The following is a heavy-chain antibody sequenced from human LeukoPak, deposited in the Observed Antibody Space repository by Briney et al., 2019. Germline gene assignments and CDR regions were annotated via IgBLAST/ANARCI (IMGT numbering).Heavy chain of an antibody. CDR3: ARDAANYYDSSGYCIDY. V-gene: IGHV1-46*01. D-gene: IGHD3-22*01. CDR2: INPSGGST. Sequence: ASVKVSCKASGYTFTSYYMHWVRQAPGQGLEWMGIINPSGGSTSYAQKFQGRVTMSRDTSTSTVYMELSSLRSEDTAVYYCARDAANYYDSSGYCIDYWGQGTLVTVSS. J-gene: IGHJ4*02. CDR1: GYTFTSYY.